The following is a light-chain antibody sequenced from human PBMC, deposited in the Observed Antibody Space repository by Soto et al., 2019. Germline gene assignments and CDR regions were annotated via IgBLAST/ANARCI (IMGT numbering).Light chain of an antibody. CDR2: DAS. CDR1: QSISSW. J-gene: IGKJ4*01. Sequence: DIQMTQSPSTLSASVGDRVTITCRASQSISSWLAWYQQKPGKAPKLLIYDASSLESGVPSRFSGSGSGTEFTLTISSLQPDDFATYYCHQYNSYPFFGGGTKVEIK. V-gene: IGKV1-5*01. CDR3: HQYNSYPF.